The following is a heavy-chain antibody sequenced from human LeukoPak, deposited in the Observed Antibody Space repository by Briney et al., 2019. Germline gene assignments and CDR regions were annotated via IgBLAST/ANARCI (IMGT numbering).Heavy chain of an antibody. J-gene: IGHJ4*02. CDR3: ARAANWGIRYYFDY. V-gene: IGHV1-69*13. CDR1: GGTFSSYA. CDR2: IIPIFGTA. D-gene: IGHD7-27*01. Sequence: ASVKVSCKASGGTFSSYAISWVRQAPGQGLEWMGGIIPIFGTANYAQKFRGRVTITADESTSTAYMELSSLRSEDTAVYYCARAANWGIRYYFDYWGQGTLVTVSS.